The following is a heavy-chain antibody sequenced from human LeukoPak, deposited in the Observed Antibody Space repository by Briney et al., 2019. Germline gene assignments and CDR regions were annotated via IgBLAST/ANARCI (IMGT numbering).Heavy chain of an antibody. CDR1: GGSISSDGYY. J-gene: IGHJ5*02. D-gene: IGHD2-15*01. CDR2: IYYSGST. V-gene: IGHV4-31*03. Sequence: SQTLSLTCTVSGGSISSDGYYWSWIRQHPGKGLEWIGYIYYSGSTYYNPSLKSRVTISVDTSKNQFSLKLSSVTAADTAVYYCAREGDDEGYCSGGSCYSFDPWGQGTLVTVSS. CDR3: AREGDDEGYCSGGSCYSFDP.